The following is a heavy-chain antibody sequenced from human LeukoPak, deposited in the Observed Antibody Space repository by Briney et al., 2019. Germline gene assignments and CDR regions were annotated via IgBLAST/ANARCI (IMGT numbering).Heavy chain of an antibody. CDR3: TGGYGDPSYYCYGMDV. V-gene: IGHV3-73*01. J-gene: IGHJ6*02. D-gene: IGHD4-17*01. CDR1: GFTFSGSA. CDR2: IRSKANSYAT. Sequence: GGSLRLSCAASGFTFSGSAMHWVRQASGKGLEWVGRIRSKANSYATAYAASVKGRFTISRVDSKNTAYLQMNSLKTEDTAVYYCTGGYGDPSYYCYGMDVWGQGTTVTVSS.